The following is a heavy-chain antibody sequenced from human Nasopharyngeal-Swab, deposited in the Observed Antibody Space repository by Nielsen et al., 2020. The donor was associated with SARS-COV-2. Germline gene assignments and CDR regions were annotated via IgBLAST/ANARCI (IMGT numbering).Heavy chain of an antibody. Sequence: VRQAPGKGLVWVSGIDGDGIRTFYADSVKVRFTVSRDNAKNTLYLQMNSLSVEVTAVYYCGSVFDIWGQGTMVTVSS. J-gene: IGHJ3*02. CDR2: IDGDGIRT. CDR3: GSVFDI. V-gene: IGHV3-74*01.